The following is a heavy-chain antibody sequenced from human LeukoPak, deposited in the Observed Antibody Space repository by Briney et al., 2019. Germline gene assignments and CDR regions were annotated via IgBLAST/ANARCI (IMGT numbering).Heavy chain of an antibody. CDR2: ISYDGSNK. CDR1: GFTFSSYA. CDR3: ARGLGGAGYYAFDY. Sequence: GGSLRLSCAAPGFTFSSYAMHWVRQAPGKGLEWVALISYDGSNKYYADSVKGRFTISRDNSKNTLYLQLNSLRAEDTAVYYCARGLGGAGYYAFDYWGQGTLVIVSS. D-gene: IGHD3-9*01. J-gene: IGHJ4*02. V-gene: IGHV3-30-3*01.